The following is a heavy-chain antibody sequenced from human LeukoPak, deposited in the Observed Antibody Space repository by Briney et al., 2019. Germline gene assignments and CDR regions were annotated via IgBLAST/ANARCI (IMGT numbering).Heavy chain of an antibody. V-gene: IGHV3-23*01. CDR1: QFTFSSYA. D-gene: IGHD5-18*01. J-gene: IGHJ4*02. Sequence: GGSLRLSCAASQFTFSSYAMSWVRQAPGKGLEWVSGISSIGGSTVYADSVQGRFTISRDNSKNALYLQMNSLKTEDTAVYYCSTDAVHSYPFWGQETLVTVSS. CDR3: STDAVHSYPF. CDR2: ISSIGGST.